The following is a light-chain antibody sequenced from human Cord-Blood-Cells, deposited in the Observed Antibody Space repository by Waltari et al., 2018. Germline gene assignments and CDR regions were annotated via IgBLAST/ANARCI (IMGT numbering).Light chain of an antibody. V-gene: IGKV3-15*01. CDR2: GAS. CDR1: QSVSSN. J-gene: IGKJ4*01. Sequence: EIVMTQSPATLSVSPGERATLSCRASQSVSSNLAWYQQKPGQDPMLLIYGASTRATGIPARFSVGGSWTEFTLTISSMRSADFAVYYCQQYNNWPPLTFGGGTKVESK. CDR3: QQYNNWPPLT.